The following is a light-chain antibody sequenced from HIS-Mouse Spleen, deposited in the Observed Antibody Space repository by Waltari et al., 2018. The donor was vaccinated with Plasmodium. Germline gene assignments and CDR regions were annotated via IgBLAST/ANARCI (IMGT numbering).Light chain of an antibody. J-gene: IGKJ2*01. V-gene: IGKV3-20*01. Sequence: EIVLTQSPGTLSLSPGERATLSCRASQSVSSSYLAWNQQKPGQAPRLLSDGASSRATGIPDRFSGSGSGTDFTLTISRLEPEDFAVYYCQQYGSSPYTFGQGTKLEIK. CDR2: GAS. CDR3: QQYGSSPYT. CDR1: QSVSSSY.